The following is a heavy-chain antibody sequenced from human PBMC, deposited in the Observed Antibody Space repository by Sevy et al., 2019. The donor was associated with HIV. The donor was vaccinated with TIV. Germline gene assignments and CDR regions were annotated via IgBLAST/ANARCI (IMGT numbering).Heavy chain of an antibody. D-gene: IGHD3-3*01. V-gene: IGHV3-23*01. CDR3: AKVGDGFWSGPEVNWFDP. Sequence: GGSLRLSCAASGFNFHSYAMTWVRQAPGKGLEWVSAISGSGDTTYVADSVRGRFTVSRDNLKNTVFLQLNSLRVEDTAVYFCAKVGDGFWSGPEVNWFDPWGQGTLVTVSS. CDR1: GFNFHSYA. CDR2: ISGSGDTT. J-gene: IGHJ5*02.